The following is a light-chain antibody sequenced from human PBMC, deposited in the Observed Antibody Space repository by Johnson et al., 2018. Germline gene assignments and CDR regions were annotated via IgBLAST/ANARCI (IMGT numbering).Light chain of an antibody. CDR3: GTWDSSLSAGNV. CDR2: ENN. Sequence: QSVLTQPPSVFAAPGQKVTISCSGSSSNIGNNYVSWYQQLPGTAPKLLIYENNKRPSGIPDRFYGSKSGTSATLGITGLQTGDEPDYYCGTWDSSLSAGNVFGTGTKVTVL. V-gene: IGLV1-51*02. CDR1: SSNIGNNY. J-gene: IGLJ1*01.